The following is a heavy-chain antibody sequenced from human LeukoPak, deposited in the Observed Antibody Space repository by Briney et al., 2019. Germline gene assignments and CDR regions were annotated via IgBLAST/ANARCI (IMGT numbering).Heavy chain of an antibody. Sequence: ASVKVSCKASGYTFTSYYMHWVRQAPGQGLEWMGIINPSGGSTSYAQKFQGRVTMTRDMSTSTDYMELSSLRSEDTAVYYCARDNSVEDTAWWFDPWGQGTPVTVSS. D-gene: IGHD4-23*01. V-gene: IGHV1-46*01. CDR3: ARDNSVEDTAWWFDP. J-gene: IGHJ5*02. CDR2: INPSGGST. CDR1: GYTFTSYY.